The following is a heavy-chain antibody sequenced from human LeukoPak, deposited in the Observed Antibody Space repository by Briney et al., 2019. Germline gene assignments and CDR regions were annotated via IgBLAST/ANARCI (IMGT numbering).Heavy chain of an antibody. V-gene: IGHV5-51*01. CDR2: IYPGDSDT. CDR1: GYSFTSYW. CDR3: ASPTSNYYDSSVYAFDI. D-gene: IGHD3-22*01. Sequence: GESLKISCKGSGYSFTSYWIGWVRQMPGKGLEWRGIIYPGDSDTRYSPSFQGQVTISADKSISTAYLQWSSLKASDTAMYYCASPTSNYYDSSVYAFDIWGQGTMVTVSS. J-gene: IGHJ3*02.